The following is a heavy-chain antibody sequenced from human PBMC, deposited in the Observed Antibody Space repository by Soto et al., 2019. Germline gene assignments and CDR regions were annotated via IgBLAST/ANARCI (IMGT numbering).Heavy chain of an antibody. CDR2: IYYSGSA. Sequence: KPSETLSLTCTVSNGPINSADYYWSWIRQAPGKGLEWIGYIYYSGSASYNPTLKGRVSISLDTSKNQFSLSLRSVTAADTAVYFCSRSFRVGSTPASLDYWGQGTLVTVSS. CDR3: SRSFRVGSTPASLDY. J-gene: IGHJ4*02. D-gene: IGHD1-26*01. CDR1: NGPINSADYY. V-gene: IGHV4-30-4*01.